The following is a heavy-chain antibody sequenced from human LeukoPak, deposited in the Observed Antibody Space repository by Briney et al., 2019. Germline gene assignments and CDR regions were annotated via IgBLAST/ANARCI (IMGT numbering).Heavy chain of an antibody. CDR2: IIHSGGRS. CDR3: VRDNSRGQSLGVIY. V-gene: IGHV3-48*01. CDR1: GFTFSNYV. Sequence: PGGSLRLSCVASGFTFSNYVMNWIRQAPGKGLEWVSGIIHSGGRSYYADSVRGRFTTSRDNAKNSLYLQMNSLRAEDTAVYYCVRDNSRGQSLGVIYWGQGSLVTVSS. J-gene: IGHJ4*02. D-gene: IGHD3-22*01.